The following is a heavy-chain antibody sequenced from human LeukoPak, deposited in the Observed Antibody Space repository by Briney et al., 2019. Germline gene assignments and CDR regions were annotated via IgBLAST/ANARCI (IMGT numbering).Heavy chain of an antibody. Sequence: GGSLRLSCEASRFTFSSYWMSWVRQAPGKGLEWLANIQQDGSNQYYVDSVKGRFTISRDNVKNSLYLQMNSLRAEDTAVYYCAGRIVAAAGTKTLDIWGQGTMVTVSS. D-gene: IGHD6-13*01. CDR1: RFTFSSYW. V-gene: IGHV3-7*04. J-gene: IGHJ3*02. CDR2: IQQDGSNQ. CDR3: AGRIVAAAGTKTLDI.